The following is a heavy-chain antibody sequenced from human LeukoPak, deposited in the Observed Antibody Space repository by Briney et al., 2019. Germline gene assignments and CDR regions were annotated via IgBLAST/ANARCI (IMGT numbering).Heavy chain of an antibody. Sequence: GGSLRLSCAASGFTLSSYAMSWVRQAPGKGLEWVSAISDTGNTYHADSVKGRFTISRDSSKNTLFLQMNRLRPEDAAVYYCARGGITIFGVASYMDVWGKGTTVTVSS. J-gene: IGHJ6*03. CDR1: GFTLSSYA. CDR2: ISDTGNT. V-gene: IGHV3-23*01. D-gene: IGHD3-3*01. CDR3: ARGGITIFGVASYMDV.